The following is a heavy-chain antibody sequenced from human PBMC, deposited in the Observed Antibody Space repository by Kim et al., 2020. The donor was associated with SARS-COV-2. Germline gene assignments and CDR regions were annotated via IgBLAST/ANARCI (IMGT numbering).Heavy chain of an antibody. V-gene: IGHV1-24*01. CDR3: ATVGSITMVRGVIITDGCFDY. CDR2: FDPEDGET. D-gene: IGHD3-10*01. CDR1: GYTLTELS. Sequence: ASVKVSCKVSGYTLTELSMHWVRQAPGKGLAWMGGFDPEDGETIYAQKFQGRVTMTEDTSTDTAYMELSSLRSEDTAVYYFATVGSITMVRGVIITDGCFDYWGQGTLVTVSS. J-gene: IGHJ4*02.